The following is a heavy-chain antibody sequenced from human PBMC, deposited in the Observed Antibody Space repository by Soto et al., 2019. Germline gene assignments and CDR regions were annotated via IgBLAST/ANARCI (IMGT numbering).Heavy chain of an antibody. CDR2: ISSSSSYI. CDR1: GFTFSSYS. J-gene: IGHJ4*02. Sequence: PGGSLRLSCAASGFTFSSYSMNWVRQAPGKGLEWVSSISSSSSYIYYADSVKGRFTISRDNAKNSLYLQMNSLRAEDTAVYYCARVTLLGSSSPPPPDYWGQGTLVTVSS. D-gene: IGHD6-6*01. CDR3: ARVTLLGSSSPPPPDY. V-gene: IGHV3-21*01.